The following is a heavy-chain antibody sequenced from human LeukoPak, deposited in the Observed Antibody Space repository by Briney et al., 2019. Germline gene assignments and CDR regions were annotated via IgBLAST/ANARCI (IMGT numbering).Heavy chain of an antibody. CDR1: GFTVSSNY. CDR3: ARGRGGELPPHSDY. CDR2: IYSGGST. Sequence: PGGSLRLSCAASGFTVSSNYMSWVRQAPGKGLEWVSVIYSGGSTYYADSVKGRFTISRDNSKNTLYLQMNSVRAEDTAVYYCARGRGGELPPHSDYWGQGTLVTVSS. V-gene: IGHV3-53*01. D-gene: IGHD1-26*01. J-gene: IGHJ4*02.